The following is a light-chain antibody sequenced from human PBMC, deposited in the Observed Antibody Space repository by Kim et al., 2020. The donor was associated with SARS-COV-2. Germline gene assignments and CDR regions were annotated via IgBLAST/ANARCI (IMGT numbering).Light chain of an antibody. CDR3: QQYGSSL. J-gene: IGKJ5*01. Sequence: SLAPGERATPSCRASQSVSSSYLAWYQQKPGQAPRLLIYGASSRATGIPDRFSGSGSGTDFTLTISRLEPEDFAVYYCQQYGSSLFGQGTRLEIK. V-gene: IGKV3-20*01. CDR2: GAS. CDR1: QSVSSSY.